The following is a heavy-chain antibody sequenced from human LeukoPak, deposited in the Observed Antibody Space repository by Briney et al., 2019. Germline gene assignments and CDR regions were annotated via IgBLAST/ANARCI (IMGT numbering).Heavy chain of an antibody. J-gene: IGHJ4*02. CDR3: ARIVAAAAVDY. Sequence: VASVKVSCKASGYTFTGYYMHWVRQAPGQGLEWMGRINPNSGGTNYAQKFQGRVTMTRDTSTSTVYMELSSLRSEDTAVYYCARIVAAAAVDYWGQGTLVTVSS. CDR2: INPNSGGT. D-gene: IGHD6-13*01. V-gene: IGHV1-2*06. CDR1: GYTFTGYY.